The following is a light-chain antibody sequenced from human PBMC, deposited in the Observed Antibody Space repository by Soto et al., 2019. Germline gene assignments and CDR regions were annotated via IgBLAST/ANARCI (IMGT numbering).Light chain of an antibody. CDR2: WAS. Sequence: DIVMTQSPDSLAVSLGERATINCKSSQGVLYSSDNKNYLAWYQQKPRQPPKLLITWASSRESGVPDRFSGSGFGTDFTLTISSLQAEDVAVYYCQQYYSTPPTFGGGTKVEIK. CDR1: QGVLYSSDNKNY. CDR3: QQYYSTPPT. J-gene: IGKJ4*01. V-gene: IGKV4-1*01.